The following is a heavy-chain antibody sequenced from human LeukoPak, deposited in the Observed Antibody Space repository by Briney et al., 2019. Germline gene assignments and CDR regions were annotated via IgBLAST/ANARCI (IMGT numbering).Heavy chain of an antibody. CDR3: ARVGGYSYGYYYYYYMDV. V-gene: IGHV4-61*02. CDR2: IYTSGST. J-gene: IGHJ6*03. Sequence: PSETLSLICTVSGGSISSGSYYWSWIRQPAGKGLEWIGRIYTSGSTNYNPSLKSRVTISVDTSKNQFSLKLSSVTAADTAVYYCARVGGYSYGYYYYYYMDVWGKGTTVTVSS. CDR1: GGSISSGSYY. D-gene: IGHD5-18*01.